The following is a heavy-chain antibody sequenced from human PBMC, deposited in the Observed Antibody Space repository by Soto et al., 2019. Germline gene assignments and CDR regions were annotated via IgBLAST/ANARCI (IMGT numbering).Heavy chain of an antibody. V-gene: IGHV3-23*01. CDR2: ISGSGGST. CDR1: GFTFSSYA. J-gene: IGHJ6*02. CDR3: AKWPWYSSSQYYYYGMDV. Sequence: EVQLLESGGGLVQPGGSLRLSCAASGFTFSSYAMSWVRQAPGKGLEWVSAISGSGGSTYYADSVKGRFTISRDNSKNTLYLQMHSLRAEDTAVYYCAKWPWYSSSQYYYYGMDVWGQGTTVTVSS. D-gene: IGHD6-13*01.